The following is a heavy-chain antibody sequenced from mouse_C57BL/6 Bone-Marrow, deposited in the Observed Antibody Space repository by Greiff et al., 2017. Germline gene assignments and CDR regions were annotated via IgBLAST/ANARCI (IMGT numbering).Heavy chain of an antibody. J-gene: IGHJ3*01. CDR3: ASRGGGFAY. CDR1: GFSLTSYG. V-gene: IGHV2-2*01. Sequence: VKLVESGPGLVQPSQSLSITCTVSGFSLTSYGVHWVRQSPGKGLEWLGVIWSGGSTDYNAAFISRLSISKDNSKSQVFFKMNSLHADDTSIYYCASRGGGFAYWGQGTLVTVSA. CDR2: IWSGGST.